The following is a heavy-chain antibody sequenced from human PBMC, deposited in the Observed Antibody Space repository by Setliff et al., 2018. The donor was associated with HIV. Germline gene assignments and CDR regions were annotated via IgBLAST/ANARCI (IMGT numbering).Heavy chain of an antibody. V-gene: IGHV4-31*03. D-gene: IGHD4-4*01. CDR2: ISHSGNT. CDR1: GDSISSESSF. J-gene: IGHJ4*02. CDR3: AREHDYSNYRRLDS. Sequence: SETLSLTCSVSGDSISSESSFWSWVRQYPGKGLELIGYISHSGNTYYTPSLESRITLSVDTSKNQFTLKVNSVTAADTAVYYCAREHDYSNYRRLDSWGQGILVTVSS.